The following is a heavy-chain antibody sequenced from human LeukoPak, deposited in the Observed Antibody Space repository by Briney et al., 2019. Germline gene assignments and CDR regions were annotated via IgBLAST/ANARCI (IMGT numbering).Heavy chain of an antibody. CDR2: INHNGST. CDR3: ARALPYDSSGPFDP. D-gene: IGHD3-22*01. J-gene: IGHJ5*02. V-gene: IGHV4-34*01. CDR1: GGSFSGYY. Sequence: KTSETLSLTCAVYGGSFSGYYWGWIRQPPGKGLEWIGEINHNGSTNYNPSLKSRVTISVDTSKNQFSLKLSSVTAADTAVYYCARALPYDSSGPFDPWGQGTLVTVSS.